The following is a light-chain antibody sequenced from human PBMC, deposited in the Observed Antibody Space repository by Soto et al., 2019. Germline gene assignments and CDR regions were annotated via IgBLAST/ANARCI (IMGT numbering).Light chain of an antibody. J-gene: IGKJ1*01. CDR2: AAS. V-gene: IGKV1-6*01. Sequence: AIQMTQSPSSLSASVGDRVTITCRASRDIGNDLGWYQQKPGKAPKHLIFAASNLQSGVPSRFCGGGSGTDFTLTISSLQADDFATYYCLQHFNFSWTFGQGTKVE. CDR3: LQHFNFSWT. CDR1: RDIGND.